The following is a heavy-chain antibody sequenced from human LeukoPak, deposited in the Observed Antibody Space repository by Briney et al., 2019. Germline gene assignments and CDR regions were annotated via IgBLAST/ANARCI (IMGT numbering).Heavy chain of an antibody. V-gene: IGHV4-59*01. CDR1: GGSISSYY. Sequence: SETLSLTCTVSGGSISSYYWSWLRQPPGKGLEWIGYIYYSGSTNYNPSLKSRVTISVDTSKNQFSLKLSSVTAADTAVYYCARDRDYGDYPNWFDPWGQGTLVTVSS. CDR3: ARDRDYGDYPNWFDP. D-gene: IGHD4-17*01. J-gene: IGHJ5*02. CDR2: IYYSGST.